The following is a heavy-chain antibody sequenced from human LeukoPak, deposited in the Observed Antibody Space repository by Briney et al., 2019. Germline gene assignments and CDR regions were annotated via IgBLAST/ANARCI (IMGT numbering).Heavy chain of an antibody. V-gene: IGHV5-51*01. CDR3: ARRGRDVALDALDI. D-gene: IGHD2-21*01. J-gene: IGHJ3*02. Sequence: GESLKISCKGSGYSFTSYWIGWVRQMPGKGLEWMGIIYPGDSDTRYSPSFQGQVTISADKSINTALLQWSSLKASDTAIYFCARRGRDVALDALDIWGQGTMVTVTS. CDR2: IYPGDSDT. CDR1: GYSFTSYW.